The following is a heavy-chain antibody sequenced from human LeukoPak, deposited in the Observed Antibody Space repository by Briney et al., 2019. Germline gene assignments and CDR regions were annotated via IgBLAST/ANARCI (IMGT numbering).Heavy chain of an antibody. CDR3: ATGIAWEPLYYMDV. Sequence: GASVKVSCKVSGYTLTELSMHWVRQAPGKGLEWMGGFDPEDGETIYAQKFQGRVTMTEDTSTDTAYMELSSLRSEDTAVYYCATGIAWEPLYYMDVWGKGATVTVSS. CDR1: GYTLTELS. V-gene: IGHV1-24*01. J-gene: IGHJ6*03. D-gene: IGHD1-26*01. CDR2: FDPEDGET.